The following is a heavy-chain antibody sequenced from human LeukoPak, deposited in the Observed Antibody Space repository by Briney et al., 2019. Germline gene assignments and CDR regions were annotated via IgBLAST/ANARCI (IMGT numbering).Heavy chain of an antibody. CDR3: AKGPHYDYVWGSYRPFDY. D-gene: IGHD3-16*02. CDR1: GFTFSSYA. CDR2: ISGSGGST. Sequence: GGSLRLSCAASGFTFSSYAMSWVRQAPGKGLEWVSAISGSGGSTYYADSVKGRFTISRDNSKNTLYLQMNSLRAEDTAVYYCAKGPHYDYVWGSYRPFDYWGQGTLVTVSS. V-gene: IGHV3-23*01. J-gene: IGHJ4*02.